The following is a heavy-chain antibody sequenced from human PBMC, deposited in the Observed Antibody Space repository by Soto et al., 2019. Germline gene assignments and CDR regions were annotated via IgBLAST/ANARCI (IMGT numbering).Heavy chain of an antibody. J-gene: IGHJ6*02. CDR1: GYTFTSYA. CDR3: ARGSAIAVAAYYYYYGMDV. V-gene: IGHV7-4-1*01. CDR2: INTNTGNP. D-gene: IGHD6-19*01. Sequence: ASVKVSCKASGYTFTSYAMNWVRQAPGQGLEWMGWINTNTGNPTYAQGFTGRFVFSLDTSVSTAYLQICSLEAEDTAVYYCARGSAIAVAAYYYYYGMDVWGQGTTVTVSS.